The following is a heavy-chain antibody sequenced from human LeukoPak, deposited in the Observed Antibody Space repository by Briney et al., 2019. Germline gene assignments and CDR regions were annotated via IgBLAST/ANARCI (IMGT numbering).Heavy chain of an antibody. V-gene: IGHV1-69*04. D-gene: IGHD2-15*01. J-gene: IGHJ6*02. CDR3: ARDMDCSGGSCYSRAAYYYYGMDV. CDR2: IIPILGIA. CDR1: GGTFSSYA. Sequence: ASVKVSCKASGGTFSSYAISWVRQDPGQGLEWMERIIPILGIANYAQKFQGRVTITADKSTSTAYMELSSLRSEDTAVYYCARDMDCSGGSCYSRAAYYYYGMDVWGQGTTVTVSS.